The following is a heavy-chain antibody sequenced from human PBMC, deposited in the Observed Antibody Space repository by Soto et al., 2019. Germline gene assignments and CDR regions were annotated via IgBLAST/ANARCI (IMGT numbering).Heavy chain of an antibody. V-gene: IGHV1-69*01. CDR2: IIPICGTA. D-gene: IGHD3-22*01. CDR1: GGTFSSYA. J-gene: IGHJ5*02. CDR3: ARGSYYYDSSGYYRTWFDP. Sequence: QVQLVQSGAEVKKPGSSVKVSCKASGGTFSSYAISWVRQAPGQGLEWMGGIIPICGTANYAQKFQGRVTIAADESTSTDYMELSSLRSEDMAVYCCARGSYYYDSSGYYRTWFDPWGQGTLVTVSS.